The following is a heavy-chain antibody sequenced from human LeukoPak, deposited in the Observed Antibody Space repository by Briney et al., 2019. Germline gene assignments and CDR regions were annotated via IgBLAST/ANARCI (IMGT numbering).Heavy chain of an antibody. V-gene: IGHV3-13*01. CDR3: ARVRPPWGMDV. J-gene: IGHJ6*02. CDR1: GFTFSSYD. CDR2: IGTAGDT. Sequence: GESLRLSCAASGFTFSSYDMHWVRQATGKGPEWVSAIGTAGDTYYPGSVKGRFTISRENAKNSLYLQMNSLRAGDTAVYYCARVRPPWGMDVWGQGTTVTVSS.